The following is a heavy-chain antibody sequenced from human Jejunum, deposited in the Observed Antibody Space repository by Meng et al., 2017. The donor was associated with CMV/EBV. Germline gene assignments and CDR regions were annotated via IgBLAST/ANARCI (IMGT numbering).Heavy chain of an antibody. CDR3: ARFSIVGRTNAFDI. J-gene: IGHJ3*02. Sequence: ASEFTFSTDYMSWVRQAPGKGLGWVSSIYIGSSTDYADSVKGRFTISRDNPKNTLILQMNNLRPEDTALYYCARFSIVGRTNAFDIWGHGTMVTVSS. D-gene: IGHD1-26*01. CDR2: IYIGSST. V-gene: IGHV3-53*01. CDR1: EFTFSTDY.